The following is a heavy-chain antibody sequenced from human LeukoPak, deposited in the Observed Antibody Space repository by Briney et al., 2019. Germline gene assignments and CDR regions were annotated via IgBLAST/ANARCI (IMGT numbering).Heavy chain of an antibody. V-gene: IGHV1-18*01. CDR3: ARDFNERYSSGYGMDV. D-gene: IGHD6-19*01. J-gene: IGHJ6*02. CDR1: GGTFSSYG. CDR2: ISAYNGNT. Sequence: ASVKVSCKASGGTFSSYGISWVRQAPGQGLQWMGWISAYNGNTNYAQKLQGRVTMTTDTSTSTAYMELRSLRSDDTAVYYCARDFNERYSSGYGMDVWGQGTTVTVSS.